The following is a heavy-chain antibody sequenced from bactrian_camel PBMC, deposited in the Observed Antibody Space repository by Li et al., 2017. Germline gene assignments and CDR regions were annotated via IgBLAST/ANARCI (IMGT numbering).Heavy chain of an antibody. CDR2: IVSGGGST. CDR1: GFTFTNYW. J-gene: IGHJ6*01. Sequence: QLVESGGGLVQPGGSLRLSCAASGFTFTNYWMHWVRQGPGKGLEWVSMIVSGGGSTFYADSVKGRFTISRDNAKNMVYLRLNSLKTEDTARYYCVDTRPYGGRWFFGLWGQGTQVTVS. V-gene: IGHV3S25*01. D-gene: IGHD6*01. CDR3: VDTRPYGGRWFFGL.